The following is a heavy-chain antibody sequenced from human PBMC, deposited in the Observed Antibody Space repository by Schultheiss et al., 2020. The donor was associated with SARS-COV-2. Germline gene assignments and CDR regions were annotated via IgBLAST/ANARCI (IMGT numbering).Heavy chain of an antibody. V-gene: IGHV1-8*02. J-gene: IGHJ4*02. CDR2: INPNSGNT. D-gene: IGHD1-26*01. Sequence: ASVKVSCKASGYTFTSYYMHWVRQAPGQGLEWMGWINPNSGNTGYAQKFQGRVTMTRNTSISTAYMELSSLRSEDTAVYYCARDRRELLHGEFDYWGQGTLVTVSS. CDR3: ARDRRELLHGEFDY. CDR1: GYTFTSYY.